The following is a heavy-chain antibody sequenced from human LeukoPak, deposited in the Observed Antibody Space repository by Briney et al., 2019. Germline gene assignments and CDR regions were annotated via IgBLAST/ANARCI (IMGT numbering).Heavy chain of an antibody. CDR3: ARRYCSSTSCIPYYYYYYYMDV. D-gene: IGHD2-2*01. J-gene: IGHJ6*03. V-gene: IGHV1-18*01. CDR1: GYTFTSYG. Sequence: EASVKVSCKASGYTFTSYGISWVRQAPGQGLEWMGWISAYNGNTNYAQKLQGRVTMTTDTSTSTAYMELRSLRSDDTAVYYCARRYCSSTSCIPYYYYYYYMDVWGKGTTVTVSS. CDR2: ISAYNGNT.